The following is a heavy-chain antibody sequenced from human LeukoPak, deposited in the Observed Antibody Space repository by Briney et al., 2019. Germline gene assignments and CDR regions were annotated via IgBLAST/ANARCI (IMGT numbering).Heavy chain of an antibody. CDR2: ISAYNGNT. CDR3: ARFDFNYDYGDYLGAFDI. V-gene: IGHV1-18*01. Sequence: ASVKVSCKASGYTFTSYGISWVRQAPGQGLEWMGWISAYNGNTNYAQKLQGRVTMTTDTSTSTAYMVLRSLRSDDTAVYYCARFDFNYDYGDYLGAFDIWGQGTMVTVSS. D-gene: IGHD4-17*01. J-gene: IGHJ3*02. CDR1: GYTFTSYG.